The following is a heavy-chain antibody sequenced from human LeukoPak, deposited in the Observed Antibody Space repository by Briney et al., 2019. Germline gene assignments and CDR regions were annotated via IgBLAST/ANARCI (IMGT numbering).Heavy chain of an antibody. CDR1: EYTFTSYA. D-gene: IGHD3-16*02. CDR2: INAGNGNT. J-gene: IGHJ3*02. Sequence: ASVKVSCKASEYTFTSYAMHWVRPAPGQRLEWMGWINAGNGNTKYSQKFQGRVTITRDTSASTAYMELSSLRSEDTAVYYCATGGVSMITFGGVIESDAFDIWGQGTMVTVSS. V-gene: IGHV1-3*01. CDR3: ATGGVSMITFGGVIESDAFDI.